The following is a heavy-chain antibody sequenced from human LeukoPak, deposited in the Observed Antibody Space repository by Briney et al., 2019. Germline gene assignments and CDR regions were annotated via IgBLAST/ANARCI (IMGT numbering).Heavy chain of an antibody. J-gene: IGHJ4*02. CDR1: GGSISSYY. D-gene: IGHD3-10*01. CDR3: ARVGYSSSGNYYNDRGALDH. Sequence: SSETLSLTCTVSGGSISSYYWSWIRQPPGKGLEWIGYIYYSGSTNYNPSLKSRVTISVDTSKNQFSLKLSSVTAADTAVYYCARVGYSSSGNYYNDRGALDHWGQGTLVTVSS. CDR2: IYYSGST. V-gene: IGHV4-59*01.